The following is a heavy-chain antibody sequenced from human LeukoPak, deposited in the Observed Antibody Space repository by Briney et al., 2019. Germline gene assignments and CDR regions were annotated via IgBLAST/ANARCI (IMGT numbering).Heavy chain of an antibody. CDR1: GGSFSGYY. Sequence: PSETLSLTCAVYGGSFSGYYWSWIRQPPGKGLEWIGEINNSGSTNYNPSLKSRVTISVDTSKNQFSLKLSSVTAADTAVYYCARTEQLAMTNWFDPWGQGTLVTVSS. V-gene: IGHV4-34*01. D-gene: IGHD6-13*01. CDR2: INNSGST. J-gene: IGHJ5*02. CDR3: ARTEQLAMTNWFDP.